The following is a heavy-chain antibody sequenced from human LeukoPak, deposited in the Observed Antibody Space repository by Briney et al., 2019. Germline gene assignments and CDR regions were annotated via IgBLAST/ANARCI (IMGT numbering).Heavy chain of an antibody. D-gene: IGHD1-1*01. CDR2: ISGSGVTA. V-gene: IGHV3-23*01. CDR3: AKSPGQIQLDYFDY. J-gene: IGHJ4*02. CDR1: GFTFNNYA. Sequence: GGSLRLSCAASGFTFNNYAMSWVRQAPGMGLEWVSTISGSGVTAYYADSVRGRFIISRDNSKTTLYLQLDSLRPEDMAIYYCAKSPGQIQLDYFDYWGQGTLVTVSS.